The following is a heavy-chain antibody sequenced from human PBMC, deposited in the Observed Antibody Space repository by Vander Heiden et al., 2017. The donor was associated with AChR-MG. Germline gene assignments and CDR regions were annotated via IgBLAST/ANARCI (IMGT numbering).Heavy chain of an antibody. D-gene: IGHD3-16*01. CDR2: IYYSGST. Sequence: QVQLQDSGPGLVKPSETLSLTCPVSGGSISSYYWSWIRQPPGKGLEWIGYIYYSGSTNYNPSLKSRVTISVDTSKNQFSLKLSSVTAADTAVYYCAGGPRGAWFDPWGQGTLVTVSS. CDR3: AGGPRGAWFDP. CDR1: GGSISSYY. V-gene: IGHV4-59*01. J-gene: IGHJ5*02.